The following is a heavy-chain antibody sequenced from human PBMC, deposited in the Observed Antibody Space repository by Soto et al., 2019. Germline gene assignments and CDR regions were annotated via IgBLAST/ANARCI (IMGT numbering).Heavy chain of an antibody. D-gene: IGHD6-13*01. Sequence: QVQLVQSGAEVKKPGASVKVSCKASGYTFTSYYMHWVRQAPGQGLEWMGIINPSGGSTSYAQKFQGRVTMTRDTSTSPVYMELSSLRSDDTAVYYCARDRVAAAGTDYYYYGMDVWGQGTTVTVSS. V-gene: IGHV1-46*01. CDR3: ARDRVAAAGTDYYYYGMDV. CDR1: GYTFTSYY. CDR2: INPSGGST. J-gene: IGHJ6*02.